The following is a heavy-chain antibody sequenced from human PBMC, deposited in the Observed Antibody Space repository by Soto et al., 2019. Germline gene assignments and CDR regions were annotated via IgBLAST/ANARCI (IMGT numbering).Heavy chain of an antibody. D-gene: IGHD3-3*01. CDR2: IYPGDSDT. CDR1: GYSFTSYW. V-gene: IGHV5-51*01. J-gene: IGHJ6*02. Sequence: GESLKISCKGSGYSFTSYWIGWVRQMPGKGLEWMGIIYPGDSDTRYSPSFQGQVTISADKSISTAYLQWSSLKASDTAMYYCARTNYDFWSGYSEGMDVWGQGTTVTVSS. CDR3: ARTNYDFWSGYSEGMDV.